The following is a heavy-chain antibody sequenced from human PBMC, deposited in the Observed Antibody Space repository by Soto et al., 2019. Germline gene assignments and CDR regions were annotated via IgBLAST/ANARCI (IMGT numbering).Heavy chain of an antibody. Sequence: SETLSLTCTVSGGSMSSGGYYWSWIRQHPGKGLECIGYIYYSGSTYYNPSLKSRVTISVDTSKNQFSLKLSSVTAADTAVYYCASRVGWLKGAFDCWGQGTLVTVSS. CDR1: GGSMSSGGYY. V-gene: IGHV4-31*03. CDR3: ASRVGWLKGAFDC. CDR2: IYYSGST. D-gene: IGHD3-3*01. J-gene: IGHJ4*02.